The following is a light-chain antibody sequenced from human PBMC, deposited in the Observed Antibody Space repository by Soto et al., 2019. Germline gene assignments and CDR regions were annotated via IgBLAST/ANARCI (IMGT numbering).Light chain of an antibody. CDR3: QQRSNWPPLFT. CDR1: QSVSRS. V-gene: IGKV3-11*01. Sequence: EIVLTQSPATLSLSPGERATLSCRASQSVSRSLAWYQQKPGQAPRLLIFDASNRATGVAARFSGSGSGTDFTLTITSLEPEDSAVYYCQQRSNWPPLFTFGPGTKVEIK. CDR2: DAS. J-gene: IGKJ3*01.